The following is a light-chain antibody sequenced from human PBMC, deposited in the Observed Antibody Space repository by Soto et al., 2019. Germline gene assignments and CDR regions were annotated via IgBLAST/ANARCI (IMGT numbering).Light chain of an antibody. CDR1: QSVSSSY. J-gene: IGKJ2*01. CDR3: QQYGSSPMYT. Sequence: EIMLTQSPGTLSLSPGERATLSCRASQSVSSSYLAWYQQKPDQAPRLLIYGASGRATGIPDRFSGSGSGTDFTLTISRLEPEDFAVYYCQQYGSSPMYTFGQGTKLEIK. CDR2: GAS. V-gene: IGKV3-20*01.